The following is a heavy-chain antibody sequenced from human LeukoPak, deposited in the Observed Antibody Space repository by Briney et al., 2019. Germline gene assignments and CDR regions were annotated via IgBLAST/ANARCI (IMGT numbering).Heavy chain of an antibody. CDR3: ARRRSSSWYNGFDY. V-gene: IGHV5-51*01. D-gene: IGHD6-13*01. CDR2: IYPGDSDT. J-gene: IGHJ4*02. Sequence: GESLKTSRKGFGDRLTNYWIGLVRQMPGKGVGWMGIIYPGDSDTRLRPSFQGQVTISADKSISTAYLQWSSLKASDTAMYYCARRRSSSWYNGFDYWGQGTLVTVSS. CDR1: GDRLTNYW.